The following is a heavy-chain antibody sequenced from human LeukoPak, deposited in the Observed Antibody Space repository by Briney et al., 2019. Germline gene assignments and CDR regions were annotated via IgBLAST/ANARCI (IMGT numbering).Heavy chain of an antibody. J-gene: IGHJ4*02. CDR3: VRGSVWYFFAY. Sequence: PGGSLRLSCAASGFTVSSNYMSWVRQAPGKGLEWVFIIDSAGTTYYADSVKGRFTISRDASKNTLYLQMHSLRAEDTALYYCVRGSVWYFFAYWGQGTLVTVP. CDR1: GFTVSSNY. V-gene: IGHV3-66*01. D-gene: IGHD2-8*01. CDR2: IDSAGTT.